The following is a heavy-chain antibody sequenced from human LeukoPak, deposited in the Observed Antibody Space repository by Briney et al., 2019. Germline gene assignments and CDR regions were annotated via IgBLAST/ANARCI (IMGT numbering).Heavy chain of an antibody. J-gene: IGHJ3*02. CDR1: GGSISSGDYY. CDR2: IYYSGST. CDR3: ARVRDSSGYYVDAFDI. V-gene: IGHV4-30-4*08. Sequence: SQTLSLTCTVSGGSISSGDYYWSWLRQPPGKGLEWVGYIYYSGSTYYNPSLKSRVTISVDTSKNQFSLKLSSVTAADTAVYYCARVRDSSGYYVDAFDIWGQGTMVTVSS. D-gene: IGHD3-22*01.